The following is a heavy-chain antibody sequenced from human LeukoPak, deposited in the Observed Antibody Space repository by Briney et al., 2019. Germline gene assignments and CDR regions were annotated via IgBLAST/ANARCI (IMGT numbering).Heavy chain of an antibody. V-gene: IGHV4-59*01. CDR2: IYYSGST. CDR1: GGSISSYY. D-gene: IGHD1-26*01. CDR3: ARVRKGELWFDP. J-gene: IGHJ5*02. Sequence: SETLSLTCTVSGGSISSYYWSWIRQPPGKGLEWIGYIYYSGSTNYNPSLKSRVTISVDTSKNQFSLKLSSVTAADTAVYYCARVRKGELWFDPWGQGTLVTVSS.